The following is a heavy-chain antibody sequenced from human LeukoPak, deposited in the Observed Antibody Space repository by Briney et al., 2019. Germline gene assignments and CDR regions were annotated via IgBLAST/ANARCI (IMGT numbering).Heavy chain of an antibody. V-gene: IGHV3-23*01. J-gene: IGHJ4*02. CDR1: GFTFSNYG. CDR2: ISGSGGST. D-gene: IGHD2-15*01. CDR3: AKSEGGSCYSY. Sequence: GGSLRLSCAASGFTFSNYGMNWVRQAPGKGLEWVSAISGSGGSTYYADSVKGRFTISRDNSKNTLYLQMNSLRAEDTAVYYCAKSEGGSCYSYWGQGTLVTVSS.